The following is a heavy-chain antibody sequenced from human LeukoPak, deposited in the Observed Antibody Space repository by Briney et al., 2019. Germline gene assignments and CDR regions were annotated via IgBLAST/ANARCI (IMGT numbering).Heavy chain of an antibody. CDR2: IIPIFGTA. Sequence: SVKVSCKASGYTFTSYDINWVRQAPGQGLEWMGGIIPIFGTANYAQKFQGRVTITADESTSTAYMELSSLRSEDTAVYYCARVEDDILTGYYPYYYYGMDVWGQGTTVTVSS. D-gene: IGHD3-9*01. CDR3: ARVEDDILTGYYPYYYYGMDV. V-gene: IGHV1-69*13. CDR1: GYTFTSYD. J-gene: IGHJ6*02.